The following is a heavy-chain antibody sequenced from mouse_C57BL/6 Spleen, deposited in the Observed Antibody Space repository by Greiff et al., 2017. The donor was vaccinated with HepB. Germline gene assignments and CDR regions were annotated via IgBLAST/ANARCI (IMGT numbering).Heavy chain of an antibody. Sequence: VQLKQPGTELVKPGASVKLSCKASGYTFTSYWMHWVKQRPGQGLEWIGNINPSNGGTNYNEKFKSKATLTVDKSSSTAYMQLSSLTSEDSAVYYCARPYYGSSSYYYAMDYWGQGTSVTVSS. J-gene: IGHJ4*01. V-gene: IGHV1-53*01. CDR2: INPSNGGT. CDR1: GYTFTSYW. D-gene: IGHD1-1*01. CDR3: ARPYYGSSSYYYAMDY.